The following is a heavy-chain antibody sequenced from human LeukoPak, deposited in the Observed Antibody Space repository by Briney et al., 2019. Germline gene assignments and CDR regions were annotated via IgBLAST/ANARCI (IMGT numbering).Heavy chain of an antibody. J-gene: IGHJ4*02. CDR3: VRDGDDFNFDY. V-gene: IGHV3-74*01. CDR1: GFTVSSNY. CDR2: VIRDGSFT. Sequence: GGSLRLSCAASGFTVSSNYMSWVRQAPGKGLEWVSRVIRDGSFTNYADSVKGRFTISRDNAKNTLYLQMSSLRAEDTAVYFCVRDGDDFNFDYWGQGTLVTVSS. D-gene: IGHD5-24*01.